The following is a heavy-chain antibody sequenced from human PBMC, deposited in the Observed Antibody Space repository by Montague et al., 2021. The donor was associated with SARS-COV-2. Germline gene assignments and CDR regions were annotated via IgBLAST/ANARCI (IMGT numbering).Heavy chain of an antibody. V-gene: IGHV3-11*01. D-gene: IGHD1-26*01. CDR1: GFTCFSSY. CDR2: ISSSGSTI. Sequence: SLRLSCAASGFTCFSSYMSWVRQAPGFFFDFFAYISSSGSTIYYADCFQGLFTISRDNSKNSLHLQMNSLRAEDTAVYYCARAQWELLTDYWGQGTLVTVSS. J-gene: IGHJ4*02. CDR3: ARAQWELLTDY.